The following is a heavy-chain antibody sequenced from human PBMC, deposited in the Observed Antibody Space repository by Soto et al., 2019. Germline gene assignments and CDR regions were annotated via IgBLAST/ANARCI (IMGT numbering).Heavy chain of an antibody. CDR2: INAGNGNT. J-gene: IGHJ1*01. V-gene: IGHV1-3*01. CDR3: ARACSGFFCYCKGHKDLFYY. Sequence: ASVKVSCKASGYTFTSYAMHWVRQAPGQRLEWMGWINAGNGNTKYSQKFQGRVTITRDTSASTAYMELSSLRSEDTAVYYCARACSGFFCYCKGHKDLFYYCGQGSLVTV. D-gene: IGHD2-15*01. CDR1: GYTFTSYA.